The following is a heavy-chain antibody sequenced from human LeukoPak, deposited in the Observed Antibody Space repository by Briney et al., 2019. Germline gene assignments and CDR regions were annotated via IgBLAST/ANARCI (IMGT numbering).Heavy chain of an antibody. CDR2: ISSSSSYM. CDR3: AREGSSGWYFDY. J-gene: IGHJ4*02. D-gene: IGHD1-26*01. V-gene: IGHV3-21*01. Sequence: GGSLRLSCAASGFTFSSYSMNWVRQAPGKGLEWVSSISSSSSYMYYADSMKGRFTISRDNAKNSLYMKMNSLRAEDTAVYYCAREGSSGWYFDYWGQGTLVTVSS. CDR1: GFTFSSYS.